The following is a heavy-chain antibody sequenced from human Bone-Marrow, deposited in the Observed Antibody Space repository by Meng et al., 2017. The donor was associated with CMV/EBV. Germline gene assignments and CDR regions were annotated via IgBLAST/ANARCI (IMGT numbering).Heavy chain of an antibody. V-gene: IGHV1-2*02. CDR1: GYTFTGYY. J-gene: IGHJ6*01. CDR3: ARDFLYDDFWSGYFSYYGMAV. CDR2: INPNSGGT. D-gene: IGHD3-3*01. Sequence: ASVKVSCKASGYTFTGYYMHWVRQAPGQGLEWMGWINPNSGGTNYAQKFQGRVTMTRDTSISTAYMELSRLRSDDTAVYYCARDFLYDDFWSGYFSYYGMAVWGQGPTVTGSS.